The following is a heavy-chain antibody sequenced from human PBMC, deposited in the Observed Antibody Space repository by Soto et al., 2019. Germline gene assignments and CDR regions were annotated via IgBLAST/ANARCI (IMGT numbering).Heavy chain of an antibody. Sequence: QVQLVQSGAEVKKPGASVKVSCKASGYTFTSYGISWVRQAPGQGLEWMGWINAYNGNTDYAQKLQGRVTMTTDSATSTAYLELRTLRSDDPAMYYCARVLPPFDPWGQGTLVTVSS. CDR3: ARVLPPFDP. CDR2: INAYNGNT. V-gene: IGHV1-18*01. CDR1: GYTFTSYG. J-gene: IGHJ5*02.